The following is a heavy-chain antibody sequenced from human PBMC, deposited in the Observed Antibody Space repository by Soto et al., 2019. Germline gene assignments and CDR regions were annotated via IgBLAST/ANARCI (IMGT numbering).Heavy chain of an antibody. Sequence: GGSLRLSCTASGFTFSSYAMHWVRQAPGKGLEWVAVKSYDGSNKYYADSVKGRLTISRDNSKNTLYLQMNSLRAEDTAVYYCARASRSAYSSSSSGGSYYYYGMDVWGQGTTVTVSS. CDR2: KSYDGSNK. CDR3: ARASRSAYSSSSSGGSYYYYGMDV. J-gene: IGHJ6*02. V-gene: IGHV3-30-3*01. CDR1: GFTFSSYA. D-gene: IGHD6-6*01.